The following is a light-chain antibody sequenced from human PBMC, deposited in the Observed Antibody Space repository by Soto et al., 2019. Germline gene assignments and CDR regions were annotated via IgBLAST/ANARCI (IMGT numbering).Light chain of an antibody. V-gene: IGKV3-20*01. CDR3: QQYGSSPPT. J-gene: IGKJ1*01. CDR2: GAS. CDR1: QRVSSSF. Sequence: EIVLTQSPGTLSLSPGGRATLSCRASQRVSSSFLAWYQHKVGQAPRLLIYGASSRATGIPYRFSGSGSGTAFTLTISSLEPEDSAVYYCQQYGSSPPTFGQGTKLEIK.